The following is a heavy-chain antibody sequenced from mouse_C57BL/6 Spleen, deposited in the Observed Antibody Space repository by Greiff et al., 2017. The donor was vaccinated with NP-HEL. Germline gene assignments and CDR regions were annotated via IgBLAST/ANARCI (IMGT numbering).Heavy chain of an antibody. CDR1: GFTFSSYG. CDR2: ISSGGSYT. CDR3: ARHPYDYDGPGYFDV. D-gene: IGHD2-4*01. J-gene: IGHJ1*03. V-gene: IGHV5-6*01. Sequence: EVKLVESGGDLVKPGGSLKLSCAASGFTFSSYGMSWVRQTPDKRLEWVATISSGGSYTYYPDSVKGRFTISRDNAKNTLYLQMSSLKSEDTAMYYCARHPYDYDGPGYFDVWGTGTTVTVSS.